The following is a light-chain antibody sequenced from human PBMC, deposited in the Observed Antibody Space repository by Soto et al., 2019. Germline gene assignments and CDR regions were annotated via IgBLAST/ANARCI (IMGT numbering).Light chain of an antibody. Sequence: QSVLTQPPSVSAAPGQKVTISCSGTSSNIGNNFVSWYQHFPGKAPKLLIFDDTKRPSGIPDRFSGSKSGTSATLGITGLQTGDEADYYCATWGGSLRMAFGGGTKVTVL. V-gene: IGLV1-51*01. J-gene: IGLJ3*02. CDR2: DDT. CDR1: SSNIGNNF. CDR3: ATWGGSLRMA.